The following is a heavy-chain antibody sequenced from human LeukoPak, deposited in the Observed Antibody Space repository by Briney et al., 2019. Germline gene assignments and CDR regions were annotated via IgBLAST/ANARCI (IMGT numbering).Heavy chain of an antibody. J-gene: IGHJ4*02. D-gene: IGHD3-10*01. CDR1: GGSISSSSYY. CDR3: ARVKDDGYYFDY. V-gene: IGHV4-39*07. CDR2: IYYSGST. Sequence: SETLSLTCTVSGGSISSSSYYWGWIRQPPGKGLEWIGSIYYSGSTYYNPSLKSRVTTSVDTSKNQFSLKLSSVTAADTAVYYCARVKDDGYYFDYWGQGTLVTVSS.